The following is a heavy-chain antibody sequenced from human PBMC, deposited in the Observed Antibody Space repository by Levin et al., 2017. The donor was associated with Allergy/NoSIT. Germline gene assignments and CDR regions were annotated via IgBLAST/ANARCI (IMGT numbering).Heavy chain of an antibody. CDR3: ARVRNAGGRGWFDS. V-gene: IGHV4-31*01. J-gene: IGHJ5*01. CDR1: GDSISSGHYY. Sequence: SETLSLTCTVSGDSISSGHYYWSWVRQHPGKGLEWIGHIYYSGTTYYNPSLKSQVTISVDRSENQFSLRVSSVTAADTAVYYCARVRNAGGRGWFDSWGQGTLVTVSS. D-gene: IGHD2-8*02. CDR2: IYYSGTT.